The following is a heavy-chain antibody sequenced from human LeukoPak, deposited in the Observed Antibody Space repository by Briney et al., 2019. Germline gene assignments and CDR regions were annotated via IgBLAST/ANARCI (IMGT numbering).Heavy chain of an antibody. D-gene: IGHD3-10*01. V-gene: IGHV3-23*01. J-gene: IGHJ4*02. Sequence: PGGSLRLSCAASGFTFSGYAMSWVRHAPGKGLEWVSAISGSGDSTYYADSVKGRFTISRDNSKNTLYLQMNSLRAEDTAVYYCARGSGSYYGYWGQGTLVTVSS. CDR3: ARGSGSYYGY. CDR1: GFTFSGYA. CDR2: ISGSGDST.